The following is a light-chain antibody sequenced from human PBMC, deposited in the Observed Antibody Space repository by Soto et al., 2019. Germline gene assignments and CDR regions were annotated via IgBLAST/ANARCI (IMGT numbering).Light chain of an antibody. CDR1: QSILDRSKNKYY. J-gene: IGKJ1*01. V-gene: IGKV4-1*01. CDR2: WAS. Sequence: DIVMTQSPDSLAVSLGEMATFNCKSSQSILDRSKNKYYLAWYQQKSGQPPKLLIYWASLRESGVPDRFTGSGSGTDFTLTISSLQAEDVAVYYCQQYFTSPWTFGQGTKVE. CDR3: QQYFTSPWT.